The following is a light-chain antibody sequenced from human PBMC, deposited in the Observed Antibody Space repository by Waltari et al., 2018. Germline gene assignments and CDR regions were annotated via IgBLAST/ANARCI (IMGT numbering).Light chain of an antibody. CDR3: QQYENFPVT. CDR2: DTS. CDR1: QDISNY. V-gene: IGKV1-33*01. J-gene: IGKJ1*01. Sequence: DIQVTQSPSSLSASVGDRVTITCQASQDISNYLNWYQQKPGKAPKLLIYDTSHLQTGVPSRFSGTGGGTDFTFTISSLQPEDIATYYCQQYENFPVTFGQGTEVEIK.